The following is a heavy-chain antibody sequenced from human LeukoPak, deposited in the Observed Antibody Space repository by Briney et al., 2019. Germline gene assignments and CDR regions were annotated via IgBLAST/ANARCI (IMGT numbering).Heavy chain of an antibody. CDR1: GGSISSGGYS. D-gene: IGHD3-10*02. J-gene: IGHJ3*02. Sequence: PSETLSLTCAVSGGSISSGGYSWSWLRQPPGKGLEWIGYIYHSGSTYYNPSLKSRVTISVDRSKNQFSLKLSSVTATDTAVYYYARDVFGDGAFDIWGQGTMVTVSS. CDR2: IYHSGST. CDR3: ARDVFGDGAFDI. V-gene: IGHV4-30-2*01.